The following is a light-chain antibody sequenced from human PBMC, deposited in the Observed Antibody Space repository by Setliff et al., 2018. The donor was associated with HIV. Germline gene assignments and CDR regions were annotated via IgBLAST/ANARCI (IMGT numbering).Light chain of an antibody. J-gene: IGLJ1*01. V-gene: IGLV2-23*01. Sequence: QSALTQPASVSGSPGQSITISCTGTSSDVGNYNLVSWHQKHPGKAPKLMIYEDNKRPSGVSDRFSGSKSGNTASLTISGLQAEDEADYYCCSYADRTVYVFGTGTRSPS. CDR2: EDN. CDR3: CSYADRTVYV. CDR1: SSDVGNYNL.